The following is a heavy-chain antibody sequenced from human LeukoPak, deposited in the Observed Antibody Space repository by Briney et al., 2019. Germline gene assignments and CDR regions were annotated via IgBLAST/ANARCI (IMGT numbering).Heavy chain of an antibody. CDR2: IKSKTDGGTT. J-gene: IGHJ6*02. D-gene: IGHD3-10*01. Sequence: GGSLRLSCAASGFTFSNAWMSWVLQAPGKGLEWVGRIKSKTDGGTTDYAAPVKGRFTISRDDSKNTLYLQMNSLKTEDTAVYYCTTDRYGSGSYGDYYYYYGMDVWGQGTTVTVSS. CDR1: GFTFSNAW. CDR3: TTDRYGSGSYGDYYYYYGMDV. V-gene: IGHV3-15*01.